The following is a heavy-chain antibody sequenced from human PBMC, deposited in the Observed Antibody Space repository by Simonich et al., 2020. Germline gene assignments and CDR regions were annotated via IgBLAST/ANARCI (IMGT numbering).Heavy chain of an antibody. CDR2: MNPNSGNT. D-gene: IGHD3-10*01. V-gene: IGHV1-8*03. CDR1: GYTFTCYD. Sequence: QVQLVQSGAEVKKPGASVKVSCKASGYTFTCYDINWVRQATGQGLAWMGWMNPNSGNTGYAQKFQGRITITRNTSISTADRGLSSLRSEDTSVYYCARGRGRMSRGDVDFWGQGTLVTVSS. J-gene: IGHJ4*02. CDR3: ARGRGRMSRGDVDF.